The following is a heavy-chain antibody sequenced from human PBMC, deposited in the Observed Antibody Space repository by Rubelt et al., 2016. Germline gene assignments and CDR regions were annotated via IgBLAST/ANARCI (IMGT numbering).Heavy chain of an antibody. V-gene: IGHV1-2*06. CDR2: INPNSGGT. CDR3: ATRRPNWDELDY. D-gene: IGHD7-27*01. Sequence: QVQLVQSGAEVKKPGASVKVSCKASGYTFTSYDINWVRQATGQRLEWMGRINPNSGGTNYVQKFQGRVTMTRDTSVSTAYMELSRLRSDDTAVYYCATRRPNWDELDYWGQGTLVTVSS. CDR1: GYTFTSYD. J-gene: IGHJ4*02.